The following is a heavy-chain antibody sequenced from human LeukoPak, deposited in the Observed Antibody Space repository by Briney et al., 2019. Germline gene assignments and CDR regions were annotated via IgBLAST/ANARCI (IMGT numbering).Heavy chain of an antibody. Sequence: SETLSLTCTVSGGSISSYYWSWIRQPPGKGLEWIGYIYYSGSTNYNPSLKSRVTISVDTSKNQFSLKLSSVTAADTAVYYYARRGYDILYFDYWGQGTLVTVSS. CDR1: GGSISSYY. V-gene: IGHV4-59*08. CDR3: ARRGYDILYFDY. J-gene: IGHJ4*02. D-gene: IGHD3-9*01. CDR2: IYYSGST.